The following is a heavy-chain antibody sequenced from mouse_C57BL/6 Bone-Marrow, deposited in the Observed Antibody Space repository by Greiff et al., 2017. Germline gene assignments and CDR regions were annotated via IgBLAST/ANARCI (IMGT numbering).Heavy chain of an antibody. J-gene: IGHJ2*01. Sequence: VQLQQSGAELARPGASVKLSCKASGYTFTSSGISWVKQRTGQGLEWIGEIYPRSGNTYYNEKFKGKATLTADKSSSTAYMELRSLTSEDSAVYFCARGIYYYGSSWDYWGQGTTLTVSS. CDR1: GYTFTSSG. CDR2: IYPRSGNT. D-gene: IGHD1-1*01. V-gene: IGHV1-81*01. CDR3: ARGIYYYGSSWDY.